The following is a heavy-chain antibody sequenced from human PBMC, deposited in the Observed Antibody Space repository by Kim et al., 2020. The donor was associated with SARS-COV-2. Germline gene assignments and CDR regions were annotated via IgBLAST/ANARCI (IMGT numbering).Heavy chain of an antibody. CDR3: TTTHY. CDR2: YGGSNK. D-gene: IGHD1-1*01. J-gene: IGHJ4*02. V-gene: IGHV3-30*03. Sequence: YGGSNKSYADAVKGRFTISRDNSKNTLYLQMNSLRAEDTAVYYYTTTHYWGQGTLVTVSS.